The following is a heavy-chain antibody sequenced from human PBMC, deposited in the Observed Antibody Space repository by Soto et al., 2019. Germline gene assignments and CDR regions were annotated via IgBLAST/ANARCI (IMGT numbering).Heavy chain of an antibody. D-gene: IGHD1-26*01. CDR3: ARGKSGSYYGESSGY. J-gene: IGHJ4*02. CDR1: GFTFSSYE. V-gene: IGHV3-48*03. Sequence: EVQLVESGGGLVQPGGSLRLSCAASGFTFSSYEMNWVRQAPGKGLEWVSYISSSGSTIYYADSVKGRFTISRDNAKNSLYLQMNSLRAEDTAVYYCARGKSGSYYGESSGYWGQGTLVTVSS. CDR2: ISSSGSTI.